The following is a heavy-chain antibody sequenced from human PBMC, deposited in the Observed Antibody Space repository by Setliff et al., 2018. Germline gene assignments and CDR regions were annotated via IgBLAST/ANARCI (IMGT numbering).Heavy chain of an antibody. CDR1: GGSISSSSYY. CDR2: IYYSGST. V-gene: IGHV4-39*07. CDR3: ARRTEYYNFWSGYYDY. D-gene: IGHD3-3*01. J-gene: IGHJ4*02. Sequence: SETLSLTCTVSGGSISSSSYYWGWIRQPPGKGLEWIGSIYYSGSTYYNPSLKSRVTISVDTSKNQFSLKLSSVTAADTAVYYYARRTEYYNFWSGYYDYWGQGTLVTVSS.